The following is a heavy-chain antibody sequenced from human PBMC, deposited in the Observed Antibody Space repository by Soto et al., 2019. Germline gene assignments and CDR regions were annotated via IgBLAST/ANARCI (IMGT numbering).Heavy chain of an antibody. Sequence: QVQLVQSGAEVKKPGSSVKVSCKASGGTFSSHTINWVRQAPGQGLEWMGRIIPILGITNYAQRFQARVTISADKFTSTAYMEMISLRSEYTAVYSCAKDGVRRDAYYYYDTEVLGQGTTVTVSS. CDR3: AKDGVRRDAYYYYDTEV. J-gene: IGHJ6*02. CDR2: IIPILGIT. CDR1: GGTFSSHT. V-gene: IGHV1-69*08. D-gene: IGHD3-3*01.